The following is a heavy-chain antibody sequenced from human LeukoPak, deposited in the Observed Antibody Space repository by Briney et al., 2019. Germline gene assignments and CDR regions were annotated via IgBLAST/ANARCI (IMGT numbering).Heavy chain of an antibody. Sequence: KPSETLSLTCAVYGGSFSGYYWSWIRQPPGKGLEWIGEINHSGSTNYNPTLKSRVTISVDTSKNQFSLKLSSVTAADTAVYYCAREEDYDSSGYAFDIWGQGTMVTVSS. J-gene: IGHJ3*02. CDR1: GGSFSGYY. D-gene: IGHD3-22*01. CDR2: INHSGST. CDR3: AREEDYDSSGYAFDI. V-gene: IGHV4-34*01.